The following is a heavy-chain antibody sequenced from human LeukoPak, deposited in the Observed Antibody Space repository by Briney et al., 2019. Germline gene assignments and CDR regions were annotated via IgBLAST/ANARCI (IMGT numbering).Heavy chain of an antibody. Sequence: SQTLSLTCTVSGGSISSGSYYWSWIRQPAGKGLEWIGRIYTSGSTNYNPSLKSRVTISVDTSKTQFSLKLSSVTAADTAVYYCARVGDSGYDFDYWGQGTLVTVSS. CDR3: ARVGDSGYDFDY. CDR1: GGSISSGSYY. J-gene: IGHJ4*02. CDR2: IYTSGST. D-gene: IGHD5-12*01. V-gene: IGHV4-61*02.